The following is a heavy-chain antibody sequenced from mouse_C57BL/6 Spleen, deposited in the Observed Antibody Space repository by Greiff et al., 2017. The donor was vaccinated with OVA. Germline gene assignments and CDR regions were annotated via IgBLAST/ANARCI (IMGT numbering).Heavy chain of an antibody. J-gene: IGHJ3*01. CDR3: AREVGYYGSSYGFAY. Sequence: EVKLVESGGGLVKPGGSLKLSCAASGFTFSSYAMSWVRQTPEKRLEWVATISDGGSSTYYPDNVKGRFTISRDNAKNNLYLQMSNLKSEDTAMYYCAREVGYYGSSYGFAYWGQGTLVTVSA. CDR1: GFTFSSYA. CDR2: ISDGGSST. D-gene: IGHD1-1*01. V-gene: IGHV5-4*01.